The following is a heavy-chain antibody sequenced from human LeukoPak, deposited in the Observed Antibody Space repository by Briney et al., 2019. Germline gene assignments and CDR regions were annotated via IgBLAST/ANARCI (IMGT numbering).Heavy chain of an antibody. D-gene: IGHD2-2*01. CDR1: GYTFTGYY. V-gene: IGHV1-18*04. J-gene: IGHJ3*02. CDR3: ARDQAKRQYQLPDAFDI. Sequence: ASVKVSCKASGYTFTGYYMHWVRQAPGQGLEWMGWISAYNGNTNYAQKLQGRVTMTTDTSTSTAYMELRSLRSDDTAVYYCARDQAKRQYQLPDAFDIWGQGTMVTVSS. CDR2: ISAYNGNT.